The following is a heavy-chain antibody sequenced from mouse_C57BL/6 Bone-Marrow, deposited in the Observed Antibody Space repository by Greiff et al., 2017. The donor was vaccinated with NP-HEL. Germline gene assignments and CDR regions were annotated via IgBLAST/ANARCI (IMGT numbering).Heavy chain of an antibody. Sequence: QVQLKQSGPELVKPGASVKISCKASGYAFSSSWMNWVKQRPGKGLEWIGRIYPGDGDTNYNGKFKGKATLTADKSSSTAYMQLSSLTSEDSAVYFCARDPFGNYTLYWYFDVWGTGTTVTVSS. CDR1: GYAFSSSW. CDR2: IYPGDGDT. J-gene: IGHJ1*03. CDR3: ARDPFGNYTLYWYFDV. D-gene: IGHD2-1*01. V-gene: IGHV1-82*01.